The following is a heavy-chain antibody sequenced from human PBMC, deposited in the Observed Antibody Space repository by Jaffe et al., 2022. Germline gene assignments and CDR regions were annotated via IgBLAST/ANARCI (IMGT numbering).Heavy chain of an antibody. J-gene: IGHJ6*03. Sequence: EVQLVESGGGLVQPGGSLRLSCAASGFTFSSYSMNWVRQAPGKGLEWVSYISSSSSTIYYADSVKGRFTISRDNAKNSLYLQMNSLRAEDTAVYYCARDPSTLYYYYYYMDVWGKGTTVTVSS. CDR2: ISSSSSTI. CDR3: ARDPSTLYYYYYYMDV. V-gene: IGHV3-48*01. CDR1: GFTFSSYS.